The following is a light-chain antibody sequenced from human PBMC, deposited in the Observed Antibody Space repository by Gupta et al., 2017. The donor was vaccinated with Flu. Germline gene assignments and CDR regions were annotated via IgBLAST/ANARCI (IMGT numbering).Light chain of an antibody. Sequence: EGVTLSSRVSQSVHNNYLAWYQQKLGQPPRLLIYGASIRATGIPDRFSGSGSGTDFTLTISRLEPEDFVVYYCKQFRSSPYTFGQGTKLEIK. CDR2: GAS. CDR1: QSVHNNY. J-gene: IGKJ2*01. CDR3: KQFRSSPYT. V-gene: IGKV3-20*01.